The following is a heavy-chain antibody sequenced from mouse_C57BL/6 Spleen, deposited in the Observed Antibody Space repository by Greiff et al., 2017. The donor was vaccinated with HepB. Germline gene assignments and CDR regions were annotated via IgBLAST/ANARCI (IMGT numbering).Heavy chain of an antibody. V-gene: IGHV7-3*01. Sequence: EVHLVDSGGGLVQPGGSLSLSCAASGFTFTDYYMSWVRQPPGKALEWLGFIRNKANGYTTEYSASVKGRFTISRDNSQSILYLQMNALRAEDSATYYCARYRVPDYFDYWGQGTTLTVSS. J-gene: IGHJ2*01. CDR2: IRNKANGYTT. CDR1: GFTFTDYY. D-gene: IGHD6-1*01. CDR3: ARYRVPDYFDY.